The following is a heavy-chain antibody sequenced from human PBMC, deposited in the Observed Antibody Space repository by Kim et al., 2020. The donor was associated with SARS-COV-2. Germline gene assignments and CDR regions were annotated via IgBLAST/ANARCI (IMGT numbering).Heavy chain of an antibody. J-gene: IGHJ4*02. CDR1: GGTFSSYA. Sequence: SVKVSCKASGGTFSSYAISWVRQAPGQGLEWMGRIIPILGIANYAQKFQGRVTITADKSTSTAYMELSSLRSEDTAVYYCARDQRYSSGWYSDYWGQGTLVTVSS. CDR3: ARDQRYSSGWYSDY. D-gene: IGHD6-19*01. V-gene: IGHV1-69*04. CDR2: IIPILGIA.